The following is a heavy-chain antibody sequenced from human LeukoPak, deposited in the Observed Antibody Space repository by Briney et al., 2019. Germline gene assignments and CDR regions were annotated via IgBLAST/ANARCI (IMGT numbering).Heavy chain of an antibody. V-gene: IGHV3-7*05. CDR1: GFTFSVYW. J-gene: IGHJ4*02. CDR3: AIEVWFRADS. D-gene: IGHD3-10*01. Sequence: GGCLRLSCAASGFTFSVYWMTWVRQAPGKGLGWVATIDQYGGQQYYVDSVKGRFTISRDNAENSLFLQMNSLRADDTAVYYCAIEVWFRADSWGQGTLVTVSS. CDR2: IDQYGGQQ.